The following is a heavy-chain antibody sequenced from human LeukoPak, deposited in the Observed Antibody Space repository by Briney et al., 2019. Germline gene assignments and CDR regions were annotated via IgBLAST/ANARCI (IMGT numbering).Heavy chain of an antibody. D-gene: IGHD2-21*02. CDR2: MNPNSGNT. CDR1: GYTFTNYD. CDR3: ARVPTLRVVTTPAYSDS. V-gene: IGHV1-8*02. Sequence: ASVKVSCKASGYTFTNYDINWVRQATGQGLEWMGWMNPNSGNTGYAQKFQGRVTMTRNTSISTAYMELSSLRSEDTAVYYCARVPTLRVVTTPAYSDSWGQGTPVTVSS. J-gene: IGHJ4*02.